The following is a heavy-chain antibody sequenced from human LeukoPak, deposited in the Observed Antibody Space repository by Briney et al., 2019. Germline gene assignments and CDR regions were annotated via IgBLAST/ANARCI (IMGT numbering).Heavy chain of an antibody. CDR3: AKEFLPYYYDSSGYRPFDP. J-gene: IGHJ5*02. V-gene: IGHV3-23*01. Sequence: GGSLRLSCVASGFSFSNYAMSWVRQAPGKGLEWVSVTSATGVSTYYADSVKGRFTTSKDNSKDTLYLQMDSLRGEDTAVYYCAKEFLPYYYDSSGYRPFDPWGQGTLVTVSS. CDR1: GFSFSNYA. CDR2: TSATGVST. D-gene: IGHD3-22*01.